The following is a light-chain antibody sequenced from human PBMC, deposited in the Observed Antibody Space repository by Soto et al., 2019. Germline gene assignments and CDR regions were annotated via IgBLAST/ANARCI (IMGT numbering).Light chain of an antibody. Sequence: DIHMTQSPSTLSPSXGNRITIPXXASQSVSGWLAWYQQKPGKAPKLLIYDGSSLERGVPSSFSGSGSGTEFTLTISSLQPEDFATYYCQQFHSYPITFGQGTRLEIK. CDR3: QQFHSYPIT. V-gene: IGKV1-5*01. J-gene: IGKJ5*01. CDR2: DGS. CDR1: QSVSGW.